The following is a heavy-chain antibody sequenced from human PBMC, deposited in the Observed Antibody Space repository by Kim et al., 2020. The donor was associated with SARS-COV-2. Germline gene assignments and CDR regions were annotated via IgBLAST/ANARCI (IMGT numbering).Heavy chain of an antibody. CDR3: VRDDGGPLVTDAFGH. V-gene: IGHV3-7*01. CDR2: IKEDGSET. D-gene: IGHD6-6*01. J-gene: IGHJ4*01. CDR1: GFTFSRYW. Sequence: GGSLRLSCVASGFTFSRYWMSWVRQAPGKGLEWVANIKEDGSETKYVDSVKGRFTISRDNAKNSDYLQMDSLRVEDTALYNCVRDDGGPLVTDAFGHWG.